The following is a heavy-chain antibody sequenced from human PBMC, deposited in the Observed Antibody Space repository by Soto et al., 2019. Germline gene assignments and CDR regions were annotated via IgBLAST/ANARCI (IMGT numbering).Heavy chain of an antibody. J-gene: IGHJ4*02. CDR3: ARDWTPDYDSRGYPIDY. CDR2: ISAYNGNT. CDR1: GYTFTSYG. D-gene: IGHD3-22*01. V-gene: IGHV1-18*01. Sequence: EASVKVSCKASGYTFTSYGISWVRQAPGQGLEWMGWISAYNGNTNYAQKLQGRVTMTTDTSTSTAYMELRSLRSDDTAVYYCARDWTPDYDSRGYPIDYWGQGTLVTVSS.